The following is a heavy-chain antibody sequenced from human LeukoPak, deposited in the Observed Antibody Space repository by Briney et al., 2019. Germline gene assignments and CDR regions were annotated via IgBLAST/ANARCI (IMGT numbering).Heavy chain of an antibody. D-gene: IGHD3-22*01. J-gene: IGHJ6*03. Sequence: GGSLRLSCAASGFTFSTYGMHWVRQAPSKGLEWVSYISSSGSTIYYADSVKGRFTISRDNAKNSLYLQMNSLRAEDTAVYYCARDLRPYDSSGYYSYYYYYMDVWGRGTTVTVSS. CDR2: ISSSGSTI. CDR3: ARDLRPYDSSGYYSYYYYYMDV. V-gene: IGHV3-48*04. CDR1: GFTFSTYG.